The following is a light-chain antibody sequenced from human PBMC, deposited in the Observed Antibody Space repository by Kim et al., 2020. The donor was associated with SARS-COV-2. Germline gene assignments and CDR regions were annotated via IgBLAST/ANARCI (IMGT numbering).Light chain of an antibody. CDR1: QSVRSKY. J-gene: IGKJ4*01. CDR2: GAS. V-gene: IGKV3-20*01. Sequence: EIVLTQSPGTLSLSPGERATLSCRASQSVRSKYLAWYQQKSGQAPRLLIYGASSRATGIPDRFNGSGSGADFTLTISRLEPEDFAVYFCQQYSCSPLTFGGGTKVEMK. CDR3: QQYSCSPLT.